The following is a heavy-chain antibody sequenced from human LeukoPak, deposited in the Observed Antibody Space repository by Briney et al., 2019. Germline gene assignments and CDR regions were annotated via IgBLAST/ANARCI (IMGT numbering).Heavy chain of an antibody. CDR1: GFTFSSYS. J-gene: IGHJ4*02. CDR2: ISSSSSYI. D-gene: IGHD3-22*01. Sequence: GGSLRLSCAASGFTFSSYSMNWVRQAPGKGLEWVSSISSSSSYIYYADSVKGRFTISRDNAKNSLYLQMNSLRAEDTAVYYCARSPYYYDSSGYGTPIFDYWGQGTLVTVSS. V-gene: IGHV3-21*01. CDR3: ARSPYYYDSSGYGTPIFDY.